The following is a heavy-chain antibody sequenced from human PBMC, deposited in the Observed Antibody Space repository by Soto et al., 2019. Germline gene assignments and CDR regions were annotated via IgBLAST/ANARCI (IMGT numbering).Heavy chain of an antibody. D-gene: IGHD6-19*01. CDR1: GGTFSSYA. CDR2: IIPIFGTA. J-gene: IGHJ5*02. V-gene: IGHV1-69*13. CDR3: ARAWSIAVAGRTYNWFDP. Sequence: SVKVSCKASGGTFSSYAISWVRQAPGQGLEWMGGIIPIFGTANYAQKFQGRVTITADESTSTAYMELSSLRSEDTAVYYCARAWSIAVAGRTYNWFDPWGPGTLLTVSS.